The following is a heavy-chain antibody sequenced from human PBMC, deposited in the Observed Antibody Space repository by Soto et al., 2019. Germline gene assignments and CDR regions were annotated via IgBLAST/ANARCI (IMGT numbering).Heavy chain of an antibody. CDR2: IRSKTDGGTT. Sequence: GGSLRLSCAASGFTFSNAWMSWVRQAPGKGLEWVGRIRSKTDGGTTDYAAPVKGRFTISRDDSKNTLYLQMNSLKTEDTAVYYCTTAPYIWGTYLSNFWGQGTLVTVSS. J-gene: IGHJ4*02. CDR3: TTAPYIWGTYLSNF. V-gene: IGHV3-15*01. CDR1: GFTFSNAW. D-gene: IGHD3-16*02.